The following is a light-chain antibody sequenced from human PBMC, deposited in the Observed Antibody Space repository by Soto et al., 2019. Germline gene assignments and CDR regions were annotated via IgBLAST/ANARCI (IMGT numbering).Light chain of an antibody. CDR1: NSDVGGYNY. V-gene: IGLV2-14*01. Sequence: QSALTQPASVSGSPGQSITISCTGTNSDVGGYNYVSWYQQHPGKAPKLMIYDVSNRPSGVSNRFSGSKSGNTSSLTISGLQAEDEADDYCSSYTSSSTYVFGTGTKLTVL. CDR2: DVS. J-gene: IGLJ1*01. CDR3: SSYTSSSTYV.